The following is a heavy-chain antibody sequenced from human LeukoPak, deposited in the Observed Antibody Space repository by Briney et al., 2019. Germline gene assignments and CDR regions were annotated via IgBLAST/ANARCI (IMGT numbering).Heavy chain of an antibody. D-gene: IGHD3-16*02. CDR1: GGSISSSNW. J-gene: IGHJ5*02. Sequence: PSETLSLTCAVSGGSISSSNWWSWVRQPPGKGLEWIGEIYHSGSTNYNPSLKSRVTISVDKSKNQFSLKLSSVTAADTAVYYCATAPYEYIWGTYRTNWFDPWGQGTLVTVSS. V-gene: IGHV4-4*02. CDR3: ATAPYEYIWGTYRTNWFDP. CDR2: IYHSGST.